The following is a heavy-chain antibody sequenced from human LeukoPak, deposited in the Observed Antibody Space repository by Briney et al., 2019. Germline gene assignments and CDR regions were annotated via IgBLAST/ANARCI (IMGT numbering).Heavy chain of an antibody. J-gene: IGHJ5*02. CDR2: IISSSSYI. V-gene: IGHV3-21*01. CDR1: GFTFSSYS. D-gene: IGHD3-16*02. CDR3: ARGIYRGSQNWFDP. Sequence: GGSLRLSCAASGFTFSSYSMNWVRQAPGKGLEWVSSIISSSSYIYYADSVKGRFTISRDNAKNSLYLQMNSLRAEDTAVYYCARGIYRGSQNWFDPWGQGTLVTVSS.